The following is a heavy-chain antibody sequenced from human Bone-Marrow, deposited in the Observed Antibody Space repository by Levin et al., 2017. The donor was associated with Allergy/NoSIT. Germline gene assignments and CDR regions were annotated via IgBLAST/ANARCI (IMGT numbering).Heavy chain of an antibody. Sequence: GESLKISCTASGFTFGDYAMSWFRQAPGKGLEWVGFIRSKAYGGTTEYAASVKGRFTISRDDSKSIAYLQMNSLKTEDTAVYYCTSQSKHIVVVSWGQGTLVTVSS. CDR3: TSQSKHIVVVS. J-gene: IGHJ4*02. CDR2: IRSKAYGGTT. D-gene: IGHD2-21*01. CDR1: GFTFGDYA. V-gene: IGHV3-49*03.